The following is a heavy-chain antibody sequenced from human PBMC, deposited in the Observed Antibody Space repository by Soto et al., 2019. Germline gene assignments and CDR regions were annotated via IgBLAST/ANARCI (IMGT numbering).Heavy chain of an antibody. Sequence: SETLSLTCTVSGGSISSYYWSWIRQPPGKGLEWIAYIYYSGSTNYNPSLKSRVTISGDTSKNQISLKLRSVTAADTAVYYCARAPTGAAPPHYYGMDVWGQGTTVTVSS. CDR1: GGSISSYY. CDR2: IYYSGST. D-gene: IGHD2-15*01. J-gene: IGHJ6*02. CDR3: ARAPTGAAPPHYYGMDV. V-gene: IGHV4-59*01.